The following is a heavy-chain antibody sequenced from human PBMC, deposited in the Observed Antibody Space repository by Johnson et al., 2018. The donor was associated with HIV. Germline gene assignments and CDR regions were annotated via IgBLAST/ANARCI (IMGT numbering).Heavy chain of an antibody. V-gene: IGHV3-30*04. CDR3: AKPAVWYRSGGYRENAFDI. J-gene: IGHJ3*02. D-gene: IGHD6-19*01. CDR2: ISYDGSNK. CDR1: GFTFSSYA. Sequence: QMLLVESGGGLVQPGRSLRLSCAASGFTFSSYAMHWVRQAPGKGLEWVAVISYDGSNKYYADSVKGRFTISRDNSKNTLYLQMNSLRAEEPAVNYCAKPAVWYRSGGYRENAFDIWGQGTMVTVSS.